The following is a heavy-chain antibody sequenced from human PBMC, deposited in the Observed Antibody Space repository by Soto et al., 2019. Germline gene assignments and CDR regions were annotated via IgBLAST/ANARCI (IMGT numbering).Heavy chain of an antibody. V-gene: IGHV1-18*01. J-gene: IGHJ6*02. Sequence: QVQLVQSGAEVKKPRASVKVSCKASGYTFTSYGISWVRQAPGQGLEWMGWISAYNGNTNYAQKLQGRVTMTTDTSTSTAYMELRSLRSDDTAVYYCARDCSSTSCQLGLGNVWGQGTTVTVSS. CDR3: ARDCSSTSCQLGLGNV. D-gene: IGHD2-2*01. CDR1: GYTFTSYG. CDR2: ISAYNGNT.